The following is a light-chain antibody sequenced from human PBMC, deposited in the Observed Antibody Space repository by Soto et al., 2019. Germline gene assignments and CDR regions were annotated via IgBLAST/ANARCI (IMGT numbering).Light chain of an antibody. CDR3: SSYTSSNTLVV. Sequence: QSALTQPASVSGSPGQSITISCTGTSSDVGGFNYVSWYQQHPGKAPKLMISDVSNRPSGVSNRFSGSKSGNPASLTISGLQAEDEADYYCSSYTSSNTLVVFGGGTKLTVL. J-gene: IGLJ2*01. CDR2: DVS. V-gene: IGLV2-14*01. CDR1: SSDVGGFNY.